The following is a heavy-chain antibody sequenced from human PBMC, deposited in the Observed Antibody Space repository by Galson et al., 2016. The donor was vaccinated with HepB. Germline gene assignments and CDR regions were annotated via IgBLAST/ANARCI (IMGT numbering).Heavy chain of an antibody. Sequence: ETLSLTCSVSGASISSYYWSWIRPPPGKGLAWIGHILYRGSTNYNPPLKSRVTISVDTSKNQFSLTMSSVTAADTAVYHCARGGSRQWLVDYWGQGALVTVSS. CDR2: ILYRGST. D-gene: IGHD6-19*01. V-gene: IGHV4-59*01. J-gene: IGHJ4*02. CDR3: ARGGSRQWLVDY. CDR1: GASISSYY.